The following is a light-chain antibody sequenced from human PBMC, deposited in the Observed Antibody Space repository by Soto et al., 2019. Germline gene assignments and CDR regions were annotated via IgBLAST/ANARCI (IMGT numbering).Light chain of an antibody. CDR3: ATWDSSLSAFA. CDR2: DND. CDR1: SSNIGGNY. Sequence: QSVLTQPPSVSAAPGQKVTISCSGSSSNIGGNYVSWYQQLPTTAPKLLIYDNDKRPSGVPDRFSGSQSGTSATLGITGLRPGGEADYYFATWDSSLSAFAFGPGTKLTVL. V-gene: IGLV1-51*01. J-gene: IGLJ1*01.